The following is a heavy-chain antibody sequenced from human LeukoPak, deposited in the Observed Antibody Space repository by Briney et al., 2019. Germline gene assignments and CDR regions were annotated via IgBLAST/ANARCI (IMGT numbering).Heavy chain of an antibody. D-gene: IGHD1-20*01. CDR2: SSDGST. J-gene: IGHJ4*02. Sequence: GGSLRLSCAASGFTFSSYAMSWVRQAPGKGLEWVSTSSDGSTYYADSVKGRFTISRDNSKNTLYLQMNSLRAEDTAVYYCAKRTSNWNYFDYWGQGTLVTVSS. CDR1: GFTFSSYA. CDR3: AKRTSNWNYFDY. V-gene: IGHV3-23*01.